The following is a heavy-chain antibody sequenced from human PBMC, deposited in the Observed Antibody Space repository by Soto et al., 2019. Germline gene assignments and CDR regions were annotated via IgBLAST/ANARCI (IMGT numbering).Heavy chain of an antibody. D-gene: IGHD3-10*01. Sequence: PSETLSLTCAVSGGSISSGGYSWSWIRQPPGKGLEWIGYIYYSGSTNYNPSLKSRVTISVDTSKNQFSLKLSSVTAADTAVYYCARSHPPLLLGVGELFSPLYFDYWGQGTLVPVSS. V-gene: IGHV4-61*08. J-gene: IGHJ4*02. CDR3: ARSHPPLLLGVGELFSPLYFDY. CDR1: GGSISSGGYS. CDR2: IYYSGST.